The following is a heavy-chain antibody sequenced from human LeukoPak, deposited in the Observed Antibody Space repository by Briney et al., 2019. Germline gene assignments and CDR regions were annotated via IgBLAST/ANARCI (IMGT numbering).Heavy chain of an antibody. CDR3: ARTYCSSTSCLFDY. J-gene: IGHJ4*02. CDR1: GGSISSYY. CDR2: IYYSGSS. V-gene: IGHV4-59*08. D-gene: IGHD2-2*01. Sequence: PSETLSLTCTVPGGSISSYYWSWIRQPPGKGLEWIGYIYYSGSSNYNPSLKSRVTISVDTSKNQFSLKLSSVTAADTAVYYCARTYCSSTSCLFDYWGQGTLVTVSS.